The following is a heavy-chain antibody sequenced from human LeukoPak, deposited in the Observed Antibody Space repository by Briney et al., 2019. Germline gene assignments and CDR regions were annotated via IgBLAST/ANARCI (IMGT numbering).Heavy chain of an antibody. CDR2: IYYSGST. Sequence: SETLSLTCTVSGGSISSSSYYWGWIRQPPGKGLEWIGSIYYSGSTYYNPSLKSRVTISVDTSKNQFSLKLSSVTAADTAVYYCAKGSSGYPRRNFQHWGQGTLVTVSS. D-gene: IGHD3-22*01. V-gene: IGHV4-39*07. CDR1: GGSISSSSYY. J-gene: IGHJ1*01. CDR3: AKGSSGYPRRNFQH.